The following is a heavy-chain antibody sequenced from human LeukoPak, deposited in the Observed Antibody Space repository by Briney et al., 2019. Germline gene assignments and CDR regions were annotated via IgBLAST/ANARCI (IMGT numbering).Heavy chain of an antibody. CDR1: GGTFSSYA. D-gene: IGHD1-26*01. V-gene: IGHV1-69*05. CDR2: IIPIFGTA. J-gene: IGHJ4*02. CDR3: ARGAESWELFALFVY. Sequence: ASVKVSCKASGGTFSSYAISWVRQAPGQGLEWMGGIIPIFGTANYAQKFQGRVTITTDESTSTAYMELSSLRSEDTAVYYCARGAESWELFALFVYWGQGTLVTVSS.